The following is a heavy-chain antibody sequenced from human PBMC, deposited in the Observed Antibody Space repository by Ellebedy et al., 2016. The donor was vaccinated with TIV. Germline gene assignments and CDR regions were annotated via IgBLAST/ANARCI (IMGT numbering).Heavy chain of an antibody. J-gene: IGHJ4*02. CDR3: AREGEDGDYIATTY. V-gene: IGHV1-18*01. D-gene: IGHD4-17*01. CDR2: ISAYNGLT. Sequence: AASVKVSCKASGYTFSDYGIIWARQAPGQGLEWIGWISAYNGLTKFAQKFQGRVTMTTDTSTTTASMELRRLRSDDTAVYYCAREGEDGDYIATTYWGQGTLVTVSS. CDR1: GYTFSDYG.